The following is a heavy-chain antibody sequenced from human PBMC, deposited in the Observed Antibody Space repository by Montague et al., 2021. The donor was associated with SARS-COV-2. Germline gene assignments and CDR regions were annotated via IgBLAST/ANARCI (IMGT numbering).Heavy chain of an antibody. D-gene: IGHD2-15*01. J-gene: IGHJ4*02. CDR1: GGSISSFY. V-gene: IGHV4-59*08. CDR2: ISDSGST. CDR3: SRHYSATLPAVY. Sequence: SETLSLTCTVSGGSISSFYWSWFRQPPGKGLEWIGYISDSGSTNYNPSLTSRVTMSVDTSKNQFSLKVNSGTAADTAVYYCSRHYSATLPAVYWGQGTLVTVSS.